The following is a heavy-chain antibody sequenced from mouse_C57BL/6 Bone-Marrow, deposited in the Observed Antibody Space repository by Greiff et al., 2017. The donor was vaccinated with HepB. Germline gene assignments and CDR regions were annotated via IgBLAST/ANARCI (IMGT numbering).Heavy chain of an antibody. J-gene: IGHJ2*01. Sequence: QVQLQQSGAELARPGASVKMSCKASGYTFTSYSMHWVKQRPRQGLEWIGYINPSSGYTTYNQKFKDKATLPADKSSSTAYMQLSSLTSEDSAVYCCVLCYYDYWGQGATLTTSS. CDR1: GYTFTSYS. V-gene: IGHV1-4*01. CDR3: VLCYYDY. CDR2: INPSSGYT.